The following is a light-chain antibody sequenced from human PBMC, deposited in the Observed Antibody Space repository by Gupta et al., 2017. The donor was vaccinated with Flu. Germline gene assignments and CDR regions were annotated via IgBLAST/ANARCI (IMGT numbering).Light chain of an antibody. Sequence: DIVMTQSADSLAVSLGERATINCKSSQSVLYSSNNKNYLAWYQQKPGQPPKVIIYWASTRESGVPDRFSGSGSGTDFTLTISSLQAEDVAAYYCQQYYSAPYTFGQGTKLEIK. CDR1: QSVLYSSNNKNY. J-gene: IGKJ2*01. V-gene: IGKV4-1*01. CDR2: WAS. CDR3: QQYYSAPYT.